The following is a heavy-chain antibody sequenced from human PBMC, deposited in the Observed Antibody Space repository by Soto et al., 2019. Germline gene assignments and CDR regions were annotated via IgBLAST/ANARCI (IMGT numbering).Heavy chain of an antibody. CDR1: GFTFSTYA. V-gene: IGHV3-23*01. J-gene: IGHJ4*02. Sequence: GGSLNLSCAAPGFTFSTYAVRGVRPAPGKGLEWVSAISGSGGSTYYADSVKGRFTISRDNSKNTLYLQMNSLRAEDTAVYYCAKSSQGGWYPNFDYWGQGTLVTVSS. CDR3: AKSSQGGWYPNFDY. D-gene: IGHD6-19*01. CDR2: ISGSGGST.